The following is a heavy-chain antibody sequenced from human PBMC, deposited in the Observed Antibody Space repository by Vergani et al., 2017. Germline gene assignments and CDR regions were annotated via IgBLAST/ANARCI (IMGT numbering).Heavy chain of an antibody. D-gene: IGHD3-10*01. CDR1: GYTFTGSY. V-gene: IGHV1-2*02. J-gene: IGHJ3*02. Sequence: QVQLVQSCAAVKKPGASVKVSCKASGYTFTGSYIHWVRQAPRQGLEWMVWINPNSEGTNYAQKFQGRVTMTRDTSISTAYMELSRLRSDDTAVYYCARASLWFGESIDAFDIWGQGTMVTVSS. CDR2: INPNSEGT. CDR3: ARASLWFGESIDAFDI.